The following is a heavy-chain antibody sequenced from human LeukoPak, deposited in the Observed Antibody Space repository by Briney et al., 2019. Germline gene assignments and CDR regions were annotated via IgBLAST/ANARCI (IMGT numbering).Heavy chain of an antibody. D-gene: IGHD3-22*01. V-gene: IGHV1-2*02. CDR2: INPNSGGT. J-gene: IGHJ5*02. CDR3: ARGGSLQVGYYDSSGYYDNWFDP. Sequence: ASVKVSCKASGYTFTSYYMHWVRQAPGQGLEWMGWINPNSGGTNYAQKFQGRVTMTRDTSISTAYMELSRLRADDTAVYYFARGGSLQVGYYDSSGYYDNWFDPWGQGTLVTVSS. CDR1: GYTFTSYY.